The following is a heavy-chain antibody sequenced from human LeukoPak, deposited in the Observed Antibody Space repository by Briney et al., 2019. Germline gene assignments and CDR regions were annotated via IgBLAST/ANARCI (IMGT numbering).Heavy chain of an antibody. CDR1: GGSISSYY. CDR2: IDTSGNT. Sequence: PSETLSLTCTVSGGSISSYYWSWIRQPAGKGLEWIGRIDTSGNTNYNPSLKSRITVSVDTSKNQVSLKLSPVTAADTAVYYCASYSSSSGYFFDCWGQGTLVTVSS. V-gene: IGHV4-4*07. CDR3: ASYSSSSGYFFDC. J-gene: IGHJ4*02. D-gene: IGHD6-6*01.